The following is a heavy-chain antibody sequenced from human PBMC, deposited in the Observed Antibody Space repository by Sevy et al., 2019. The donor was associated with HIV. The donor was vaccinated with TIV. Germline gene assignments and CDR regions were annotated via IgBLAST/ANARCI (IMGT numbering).Heavy chain of an antibody. D-gene: IGHD1-7*01. V-gene: IGHV3-7*01. CDR3: ARDDGNYYFHY. J-gene: IGHJ4*02. CDR2: IKQDAGQK. CDR1: GFTFSKYW. Sequence: GGSLRLSRAASGFTFSKYWMGWVRQAPGKGLEWVANIKQDAGQKYYVDSVKGRFTISRDNAKNSPYLQRNSLRAEDTAVYFCARDDGNYYFHYWGQGTLVTVSS.